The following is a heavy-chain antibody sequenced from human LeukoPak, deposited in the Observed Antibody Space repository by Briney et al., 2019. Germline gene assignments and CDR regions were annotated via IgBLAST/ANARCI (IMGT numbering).Heavy chain of an antibody. J-gene: IGHJ4*02. CDR1: GGSISSGGYY. V-gene: IGHV4-31*03. Sequence: SETLSLTCTVSGGSISSGGYYWSWIRQHPRKGLEWIGYIYYSGSTYYNPSLKSRVTISVDTSKNQFSLKLSSVTAADTAVYYCARGSSGGSCFDYWGQGTLVTVSS. D-gene: IGHD2-15*01. CDR3: ARGSSGGSCFDY. CDR2: IYYSGST.